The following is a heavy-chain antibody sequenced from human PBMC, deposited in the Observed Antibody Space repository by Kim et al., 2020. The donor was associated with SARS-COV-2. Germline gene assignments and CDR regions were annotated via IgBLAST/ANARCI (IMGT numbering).Heavy chain of an antibody. CDR3: ATPRPAASYYYYGMDV. D-gene: IGHD2-2*01. V-gene: IGHV1-24*01. J-gene: IGHJ6*02. CDR2: FDPEDGET. Sequence: ASVKVSCKVSGYTLTELSMHWVRQAPGKGLEWMGGFDPEDGETIYAQKFQGRVTMTEDTSTDTAYMELSSLRSEDTAVYYCATPRPAASYYYYGMDVWGQGTTVTVSS. CDR1: GYTLTELS.